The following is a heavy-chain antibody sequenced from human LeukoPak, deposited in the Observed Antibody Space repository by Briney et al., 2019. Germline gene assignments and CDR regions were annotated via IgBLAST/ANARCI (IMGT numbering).Heavy chain of an antibody. CDR3: ATLAAGYSSSWYNSGLLDY. J-gene: IGHJ4*02. V-gene: IGHV3-21*01. D-gene: IGHD6-13*01. Sequence: PGGSLRLSCAASGCTFSSYSMNWVRQAPGKGLEWVSSISSSSSYIYYADSVKGRFTISRDNAKNSLYLQMNSLRAEDTAVYYCATLAAGYSSSWYNSGLLDYWGQGTLVTVSS. CDR1: GCTFSSYS. CDR2: ISSSSSYI.